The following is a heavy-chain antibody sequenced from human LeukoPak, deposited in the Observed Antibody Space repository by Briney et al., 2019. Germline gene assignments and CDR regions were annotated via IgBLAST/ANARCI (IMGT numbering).Heavy chain of an antibody. J-gene: IGHJ4*02. Sequence: PSETLSLTCTVSGGSISSSSYYWGWIRQPPGKGLEWIGEINHSGSTNYNPSLKSRVTISVDTSKNQFSLKLSSVTAADTAVYYCARASSLVRGFDYWGQGTLVTVSS. V-gene: IGHV4-39*07. CDR2: INHSGST. D-gene: IGHD6-13*01. CDR1: GGSISSSSYY. CDR3: ARASSLVRGFDY.